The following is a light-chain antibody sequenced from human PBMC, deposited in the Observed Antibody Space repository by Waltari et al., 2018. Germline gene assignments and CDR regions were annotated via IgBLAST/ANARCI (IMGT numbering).Light chain of an antibody. Sequence: DIVLTQSPLSLPVTPGEPASISCRSTQSLLNSNGYNYLDWYLQKPGQSPQRLISLGSNLASGVPDRFSGSGSCTDLTLNISRVEADDVGFYYCMQALQTATFGQGTKVEIK. V-gene: IGKV2-28*01. CDR2: LGS. J-gene: IGKJ1*01. CDR1: QSLLNSNGYNY. CDR3: MQALQTAT.